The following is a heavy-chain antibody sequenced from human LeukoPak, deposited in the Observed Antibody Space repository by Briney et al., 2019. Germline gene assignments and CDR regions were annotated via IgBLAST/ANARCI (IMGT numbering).Heavy chain of an antibody. CDR3: ARGTGYYGDCFDY. CDR1: GGSISSSYYY. Sequence: SETLSLTCTVSGGSISSSYYYWGWIRQPPGKGLEYIGYMYYTGSTYYSPSLKSRVSISVDTSKNPFSLKLSSVTAADTAVYYCARGTGYYGDCFDYWGQGALVAVSS. D-gene: IGHD4-17*01. CDR2: MYYTGST. V-gene: IGHV4-39*01. J-gene: IGHJ4*02.